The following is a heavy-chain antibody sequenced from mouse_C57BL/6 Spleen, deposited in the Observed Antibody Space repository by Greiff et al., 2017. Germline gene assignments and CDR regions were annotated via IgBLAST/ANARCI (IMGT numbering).Heavy chain of an antibody. D-gene: IGHD1-1*01. V-gene: IGHV7-1*01. CDR1: GFTFSDFY. Sequence: EVNLVESGGGLVQSGRSLRLSCATSGFTFSDFYMEWVRQAPGKGLEWIAASRNKANDYTTEYSASVKGRFIASRDTSQSILYLQMNALRAEDTAIYYCERDAGTTVVADWYFDVWGTGTTVTVSS. CDR3: ERDAGTTVVADWYFDV. J-gene: IGHJ1*03. CDR2: SRNKANDYTT.